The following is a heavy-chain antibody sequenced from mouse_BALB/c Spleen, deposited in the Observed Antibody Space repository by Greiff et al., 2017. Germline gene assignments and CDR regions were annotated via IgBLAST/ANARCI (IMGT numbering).Heavy chain of an antibody. CDR1: GFTFSSYA. CDR2: ISSGGSYT. CDR3: AGEEITTATGAMDY. D-gene: IGHD1-2*01. Sequence: EVKLVESGGGLVKPGGSLKLSCAASGFTFSSYAMSWVRQSPEKRLEWVAEISSGGSYTYYPDTVTGRFTISRDNTKNTLYLEMSSLRSEDTAMYYCAGEEITTATGAMDYWGEGTSVTVSS. V-gene: IGHV5-9-4*01. J-gene: IGHJ4*01.